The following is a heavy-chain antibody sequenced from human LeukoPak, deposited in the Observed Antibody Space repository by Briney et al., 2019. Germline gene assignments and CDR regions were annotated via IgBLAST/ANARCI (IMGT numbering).Heavy chain of an antibody. J-gene: IGHJ4*02. CDR3: TTAGGATTSFDY. CDR2: IIPIFGTA. CDR1: GGTFSSYA. Sequence: SVKVSCKASGGTFSSYAISWVRQAPGQGLEWMGGIIPIFGTANYAQKFQGRATITADESTSTAYMELSSLRSEDTAVYYCTTAGGATTSFDYWGQGTLVTVSS. D-gene: IGHD1-26*01. V-gene: IGHV1-69*13.